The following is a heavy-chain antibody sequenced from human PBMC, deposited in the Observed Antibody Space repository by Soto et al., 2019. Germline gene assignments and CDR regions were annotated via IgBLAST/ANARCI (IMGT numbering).Heavy chain of an antibody. CDR2: IYYSGST. D-gene: IGHD6-19*01. CDR3: ARLTPGIAVGFDY. V-gene: IGHV4-59*01. J-gene: IGHJ4*02. Sequence: PXATLSLTCTVSSGSISSYDWSCIRQPPGKGLEWIGYIYYSGSTNYNPSLKSRVTISVDTSKNQFSLKLSSVTAADTAVYYCARLTPGIAVGFDYWGQRTLVTSPQ. CDR1: SGSISSYD.